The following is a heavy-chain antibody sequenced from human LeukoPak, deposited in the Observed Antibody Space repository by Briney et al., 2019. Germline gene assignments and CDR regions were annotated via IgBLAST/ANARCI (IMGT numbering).Heavy chain of an antibody. CDR3: ARMYYYDSSGRRDAFDI. J-gene: IGHJ3*02. V-gene: IGHV1-46*03. CDR1: GYTFTNYY. D-gene: IGHD3-22*01. CDR2: INPSGGRT. Sequence: ASVTLSPKASGYTFTNYYMQLVRQAPAQGQEWRGIINPSGGRTSYAQKFQGRVTMSTYMSTSTVYIELSSLSSEDTAVYSCARMYYYDSSGRRDAFDIWGQGTMVTVSS.